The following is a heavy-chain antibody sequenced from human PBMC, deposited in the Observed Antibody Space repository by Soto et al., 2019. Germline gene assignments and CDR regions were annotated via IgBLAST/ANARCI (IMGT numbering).Heavy chain of an antibody. CDR2: ISSGSSTT. J-gene: IGHJ4*02. CDR3: ATQTGDSMGY. CDR1: GFTFSYYS. V-gene: IGHV3-48*01. D-gene: IGHD1-1*01. Sequence: EVQLVESGGGLVQPGGSLRLSCAASGFTFSYYSMNWVRQAPGKGLEWVSYISSGSSTTYYADSVKGRFTISRDNAKNSLHLQLNSLRPADTAIYYCATQTGDSMGYWGQGTLVTVSS.